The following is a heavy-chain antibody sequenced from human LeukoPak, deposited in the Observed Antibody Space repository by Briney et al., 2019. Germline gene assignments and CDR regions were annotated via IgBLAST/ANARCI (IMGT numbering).Heavy chain of an antibody. V-gene: IGHV1-2*02. J-gene: IGHJ4*02. CDR3: ASYPRSIPTPPFDY. CDR2: INPNNGDT. CDR1: GYTFTAQY. D-gene: IGHD2-21*01. Sequence: ASVKVSCKASGYTFTAQYMHWVRQAPGQGLEWMGWINPNNGDTKYAQSFLGRVTMTRDTSTITAYMELSSLRSDDTAVYFCASYPRSIPTPPFDYWGQGTLVTVSS.